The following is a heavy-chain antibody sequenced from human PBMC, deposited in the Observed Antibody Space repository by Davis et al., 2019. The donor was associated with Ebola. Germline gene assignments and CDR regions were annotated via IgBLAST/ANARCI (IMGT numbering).Heavy chain of an antibody. CDR3: AKGAPVDFWSGPHDY. D-gene: IGHD3-3*01. V-gene: IGHV3-9*01. CDR2: ISWNSGSI. CDR1: GFTFYNYA. Sequence: SLKISCAASGFTFYNYAMHWVRQAPGKGLEWVSGISWNSGSIGYADSVKGRFTISRDNAKNSLYLQMNSLRAEDTALYYCAKGAPVDFWSGPHDYWGQGTLVTVSS. J-gene: IGHJ4*02.